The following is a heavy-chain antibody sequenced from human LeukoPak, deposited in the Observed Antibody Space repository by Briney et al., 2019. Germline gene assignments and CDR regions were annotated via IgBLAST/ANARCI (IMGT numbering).Heavy chain of an antibody. V-gene: IGHV3-73*01. J-gene: IGHJ6*03. CDR1: GFTFSGSA. D-gene: IGHD2-8*01. CDR2: IRSKANSYAT. CDR3: SLVGYCTNGVCSDYYYYYYMDV. Sequence: PGGSLRLSCAASGFTFSGSAMHWVRQASGKGLEWVGRIRSKANSYATAYAASVKGRFTVSRDDSKNTAYLQMNSLKTEDTAVYYCSLVGYCTNGVCSDYYYYYYMDVWGKGTTVTVSS.